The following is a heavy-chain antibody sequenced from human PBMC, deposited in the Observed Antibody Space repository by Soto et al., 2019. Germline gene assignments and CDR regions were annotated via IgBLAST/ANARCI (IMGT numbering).Heavy chain of an antibody. CDR3: VRPNFGALTHFDF. CDR2: IFPSDSDT. J-gene: IGHJ4*02. Sequence: GESLKISCKAIGYTFTNYWIGWVRQTPEKGLVWMGIIFPSDSDTRYNPSFEGQVTVSADESISTAYLQWNTLKASDNAMYYCVRPNFGALTHFDFWGQGTLVTVSS. D-gene: IGHD3-16*01. CDR1: GYTFTNYW. V-gene: IGHV5-51*01.